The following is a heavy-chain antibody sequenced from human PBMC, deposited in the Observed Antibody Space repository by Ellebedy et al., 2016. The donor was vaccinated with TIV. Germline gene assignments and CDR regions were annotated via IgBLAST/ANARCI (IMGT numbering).Heavy chain of an antibody. CDR1: GFTFSSYG. Sequence: GESLKISCAASGFTFSSYGMHWVRQAPGKGLEWVAIISLDGSHTYYADSVKGRFTISRDNSKNTLYLQMNSLRAEDTAVYYCARDHESYFDYWGQGTLVTVSS. V-gene: IGHV3-33*05. J-gene: IGHJ4*02. CDR3: ARDHESYFDY. CDR2: ISLDGSHT.